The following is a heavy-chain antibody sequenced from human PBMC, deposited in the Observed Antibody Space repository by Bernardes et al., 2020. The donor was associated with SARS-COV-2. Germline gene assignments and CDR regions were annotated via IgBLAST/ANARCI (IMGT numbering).Heavy chain of an antibody. Sequence: LLLSCSASGFTFRSFGMHWVRQAPGPGLAYVSAISADGHSPYYADSVKDRFTISRDNSKNTLYLQMSSLRPDDTAVYYCVKVLLWFGESWGQGTLVTVSS. CDR2: ISADGHSP. V-gene: IGHV3-64D*06. CDR1: GFTFRSFG. D-gene: IGHD3-10*01. CDR3: VKVLLWFGES. J-gene: IGHJ1*01.